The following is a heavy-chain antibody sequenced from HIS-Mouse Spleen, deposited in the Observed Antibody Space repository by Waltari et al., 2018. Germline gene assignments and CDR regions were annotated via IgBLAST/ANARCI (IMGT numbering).Heavy chain of an antibody. J-gene: IGHJ5*02. CDR1: GGSISSGRYY. Sequence: QVQLQESGPGLVKPSQTLSLTCTVPGGSISSGRYYCIWSRQHPGKGLEWIGYLYYSGSTYYTPSLKSRVTISVDTSKNQFSLKLSSVTAADTAVYYCARSPYYDFWSGYSDNWFDPWGQGTLVTVSS. CDR2: LYYSGST. D-gene: IGHD3-3*01. V-gene: IGHV4-31*03. CDR3: ARSPYYDFWSGYSDNWFDP.